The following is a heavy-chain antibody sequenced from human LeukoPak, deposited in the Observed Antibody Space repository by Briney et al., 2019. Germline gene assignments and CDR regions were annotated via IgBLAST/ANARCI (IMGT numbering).Heavy chain of an antibody. V-gene: IGHV4-59*01. CDR1: GGSLNSDY. J-gene: IGHJ5*02. Sequence: PSETLSLTCTVSGGSLNSDYWSWIRQPPGKGLEWIGYIYHSGGTYYNPSLESRVTVSVDTSKKHFSLKLTSVTAADTAVYYRARVGGFHLQFDPWGQGTLVTVSS. CDR3: ARVGGFHLQFDP. D-gene: IGHD3-16*01. CDR2: IYHSGGT.